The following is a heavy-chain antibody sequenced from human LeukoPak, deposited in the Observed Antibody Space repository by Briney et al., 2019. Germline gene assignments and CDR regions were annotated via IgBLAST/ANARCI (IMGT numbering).Heavy chain of an antibody. CDR3: ATSLGSGSYYAFDY. J-gene: IGHJ4*02. CDR2: IYHSGST. Sequence: NPSETLSLTCTVSGGSISSYYWSWIRQPPGKGLEWIGYIYHSGSTYYNPSLKRRVTISVDRSKNQFSLKLSSVTAADTAVYYCATSLGSGSYYAFDYWGQGTLVTVSS. CDR1: GGSISSYY. V-gene: IGHV4-59*12. D-gene: IGHD1-26*01.